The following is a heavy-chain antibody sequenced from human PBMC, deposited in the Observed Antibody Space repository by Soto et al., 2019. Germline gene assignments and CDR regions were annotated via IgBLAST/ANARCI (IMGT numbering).Heavy chain of an antibody. Sequence: ASVKVSCKASGGTFSSYAISWVRQAPGQGLEWMGGIIPIFGTANYAQKFQGRVTITADESTSTAYMELSSLRSEDTAVYYCARETLPNSGSYSTVSFQHWGQGTLVTVSS. CDR2: IIPIFGTA. V-gene: IGHV1-69*13. CDR3: ARETLPNSGSYSTVSFQH. CDR1: GGTFSSYA. J-gene: IGHJ1*01. D-gene: IGHD1-26*01.